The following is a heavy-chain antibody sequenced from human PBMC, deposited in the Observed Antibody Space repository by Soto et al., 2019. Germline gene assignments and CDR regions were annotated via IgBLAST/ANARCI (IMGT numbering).Heavy chain of an antibody. CDR3: AREGRDYDILTGYLFDP. CDR2: IIPIFGTA. V-gene: IGHV1-69*13. D-gene: IGHD3-9*01. Sequence: ASVKVSCKASGGTFSSYAISWVRQAPGQGLEWMGGIIPIFGTANYAQKFQGRVTITADESTSTAYMELSSLRSEDTAVYYCAREGRDYDILTGYLFDPWGKGTLVTVSS. J-gene: IGHJ5*02. CDR1: GGTFSSYA.